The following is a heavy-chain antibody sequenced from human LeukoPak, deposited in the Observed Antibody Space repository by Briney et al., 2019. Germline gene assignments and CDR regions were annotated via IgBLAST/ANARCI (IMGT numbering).Heavy chain of an antibody. J-gene: IGHJ4*02. CDR3: TTSLYSGYDWGSDY. D-gene: IGHD5-12*01. CDR2: IRSKTDGGTT. Sequence: PGGSLRLSCAASGFTFSNAYMTWVREAPGKGLEWVCRIRSKTDGGTTGSAAPVKGRFTISRDDSKNTLYLQMNSLKTEDTAVYYCTTSLYSGYDWGSDYWGQGTLVTVSS. V-gene: IGHV3-15*01. CDR1: GFTFSNAY.